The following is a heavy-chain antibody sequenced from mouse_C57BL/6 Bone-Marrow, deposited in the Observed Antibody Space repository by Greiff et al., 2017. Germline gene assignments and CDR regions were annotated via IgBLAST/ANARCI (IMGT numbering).Heavy chain of an antibody. CDR2: ISSGSSTI. CDR3: ARDYGNRFDY. J-gene: IGHJ2*01. V-gene: IGHV5-17*01. CDR1: GFTFSDYG. Sequence: EVPLVESGGGLVKPGGSLKLSCAASGFTFSDYGMHWVRQAPETGLEWVAYISSGSSTIYYADTVKGRFTISRDNAKNTLFLQMTSLRSEDTAMYYCARDYGNRFDYWGQGTTLTVSS. D-gene: IGHD1-1*01.